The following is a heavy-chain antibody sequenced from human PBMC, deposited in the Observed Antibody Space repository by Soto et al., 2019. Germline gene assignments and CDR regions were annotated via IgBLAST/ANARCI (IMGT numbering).Heavy chain of an antibody. Sequence: EGSLRFSWAALTFTFSSYVMNWVRQAPGKGLEWVSGIGGSGTNTYYADSVKGRFTISRDNSKNTMYLQMNSLRAEDTAIYFCAKGWLDFWGQGT. CDR3: AKGWLDF. J-gene: IGHJ5*01. V-gene: IGHV3-23*01. CDR1: TFTFSSYV. CDR2: IGGSGTNT.